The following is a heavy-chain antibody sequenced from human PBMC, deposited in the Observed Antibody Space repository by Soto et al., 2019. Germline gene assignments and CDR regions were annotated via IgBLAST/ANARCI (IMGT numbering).Heavy chain of an antibody. D-gene: IGHD3-3*01. V-gene: IGHV3-48*03. CDR3: ARSDVWTGYYALDY. CDR2: ISSSGTTM. J-gene: IGHJ4*02. CDR1: GFAFSSYE. Sequence: PGGSLRLSCGASGFAFSSYEMNWVRQAPGKGLEWVSYISSSGTTMYYADSVQGRFTTSRDNAKNSLYLQMSSLRAEDTAIYYCARSDVWTGYYALDYWGQGALVTVSS.